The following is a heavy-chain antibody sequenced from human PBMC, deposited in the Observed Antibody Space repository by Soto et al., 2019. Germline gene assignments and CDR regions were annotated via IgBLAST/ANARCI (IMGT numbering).Heavy chain of an antibody. CDR2: IGDDPAYV. CDR3: ARNQRLLRPGYSDY. CDR1: GFSFSSHS. D-gene: IGHD5-12*01. J-gene: IGHJ4*02. Sequence: EVQLAESGGGLVKPGGSLRLSCAASGFSFSSHSMDWVRQAPGKGLEWVSSIGDDPAYVYYADSVRGRFTISRDNAESSLFLQMNSLRAEDTAVYYCARNQRLLRPGYSDYWGQGTLVTVSS. V-gene: IGHV3-21*02.